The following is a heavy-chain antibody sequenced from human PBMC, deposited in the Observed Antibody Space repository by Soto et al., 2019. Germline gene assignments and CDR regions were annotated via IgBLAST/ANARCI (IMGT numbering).Heavy chain of an antibody. Sequence: QVQLVQSGDEVKKPGSSVRISCKSSAGTFNYYSISWVRXXPXXGLEWVGEISPMPDTTDYAAKYAGRVTIXXXXXXXXXXXXXXXXXXXXXXXXXXXTRRXGXEMRWPFDVWGHGTMVTVSS. V-gene: IGHV1-69*16. J-gene: IGHJ3*01. CDR2: ISPMPDTT. CDR3: XTRRXGXEMRWPFDV. CDR1: AGTFNYYS. D-gene: IGHD2-15*01.